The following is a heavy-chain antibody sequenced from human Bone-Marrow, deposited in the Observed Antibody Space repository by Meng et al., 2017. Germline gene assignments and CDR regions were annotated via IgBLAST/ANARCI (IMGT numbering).Heavy chain of an antibody. CDR3: AASPGWWRIDS. V-gene: IGHV4-4*02. Sequence: QVQRRESGPGLVKPSGTLSLTCGVSGASVSSGYWWTWVRQPPGKGLEWIGEFHHSGTTNYNPSLRSRVTISVDTSKNQFSLRLTSVTAADTAVYYCAASPGWWRIDSWGQGTLVTVSS. CDR2: FHHSGTT. CDR1: GASVSSGYW. J-gene: IGHJ4*02. D-gene: IGHD6-19*01.